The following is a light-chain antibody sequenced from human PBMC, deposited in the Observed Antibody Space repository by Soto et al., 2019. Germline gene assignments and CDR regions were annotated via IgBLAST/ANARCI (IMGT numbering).Light chain of an antibody. CDR1: SSNIGNNA. V-gene: IGLV1-36*01. CDR2: YDD. Sequence: QSVLTQPPSVSEAPRQRVTISCSGSSSNIGNNAVNWYQQLPGKAPKLLIYYDDLLPSGVSDRFSGSKSGTSASLAISGLQSEDEADYYCAAWDDSLNVVVFGGWTKLTVL. CDR3: AAWDDSLNVVV. J-gene: IGLJ2*01.